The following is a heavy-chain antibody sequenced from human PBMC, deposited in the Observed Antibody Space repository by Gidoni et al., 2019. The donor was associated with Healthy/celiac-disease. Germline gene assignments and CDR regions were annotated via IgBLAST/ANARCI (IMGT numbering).Heavy chain of an antibody. CDR2: IIPILGIA. J-gene: IGHJ6*02. Sequence: QVQLVQSGAEVTKPGSSVKVSCKASGGTFSSYTISWVRQAPGQGLEWMGRIIPILGIANYAQKFQGRVTITADKSTSTAYMELSSLRSEDTAVYYCARARSSGWKAPHYYYYYGMDVWGQGTTVTVSS. D-gene: IGHD6-19*01. CDR3: ARARSSGWKAPHYYYYYGMDV. CDR1: GGTFSSYT. V-gene: IGHV1-69*02.